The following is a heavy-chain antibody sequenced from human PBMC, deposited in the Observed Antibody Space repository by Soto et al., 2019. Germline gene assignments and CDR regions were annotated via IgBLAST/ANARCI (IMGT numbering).Heavy chain of an antibody. CDR1: GYSFTKFW. V-gene: IGHV5-51*01. CDR3: ARPTTLTQIDF. D-gene: IGHD3-16*01. CDR2: IYPGDSDT. J-gene: IGHJ4*02. Sequence: GASLTISCKASGYSFTKFWSGWVRQMPGKGLEWMGLIYPGDSDTRYSPSFQGQVAFSADTSTSTVYLQWSRLRASDTAIYYCARPTTLTQIDFWGQGTLVTVSS.